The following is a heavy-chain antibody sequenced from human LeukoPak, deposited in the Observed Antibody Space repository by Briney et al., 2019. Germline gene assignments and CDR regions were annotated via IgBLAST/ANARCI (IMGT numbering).Heavy chain of an antibody. CDR2: ISGSGGST. D-gene: IGHD3-10*01. J-gene: IGHJ4*02. Sequence: GGSLRLSCAASGFTFSSYAMSWVRQAPGKGLEWVSAISGSGGSTYYADSVRGRFTISRDNAKNSLYLQMNSLRGEDTALYYCATACRSGSYYCKDYWGQGTLVTVSS. CDR3: ATACRSGSYYCKDY. CDR1: GFTFSSYA. V-gene: IGHV3-23*01.